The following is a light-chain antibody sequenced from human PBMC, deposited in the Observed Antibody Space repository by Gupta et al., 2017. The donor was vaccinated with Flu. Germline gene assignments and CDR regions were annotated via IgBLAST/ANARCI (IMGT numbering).Light chain of an antibody. CDR3: GADHGSGSNFVLWV. Sequence: LSSGYGNYKVDWYQQRPGKGPRFVMRVGTGGIVGSKGDGIPDRFSVLASGLNRYLTINNIQEEDESDYHCGADHGSGSNFVLWVFGGGTKLTVL. V-gene: IGLV9-49*01. CDR2: VGTGGIVG. CDR1: SGYGNYK. J-gene: IGLJ3*02.